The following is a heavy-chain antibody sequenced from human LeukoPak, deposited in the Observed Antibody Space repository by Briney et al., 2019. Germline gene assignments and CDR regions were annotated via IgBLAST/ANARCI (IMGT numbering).Heavy chain of an antibody. Sequence: ASVTVSCKASGYTFTGYYMHWVRQAPGQGLEWMGMIYPRDGSTSYAQKFQGRVTVTRDTSTSTVHMELSGLRSEDTAVYYCARDQEGFDYWGQGTLVTVSS. J-gene: IGHJ4*02. CDR2: IYPRDGST. V-gene: IGHV1-46*01. CDR1: GYTFTGYY. CDR3: ARDQEGFDY.